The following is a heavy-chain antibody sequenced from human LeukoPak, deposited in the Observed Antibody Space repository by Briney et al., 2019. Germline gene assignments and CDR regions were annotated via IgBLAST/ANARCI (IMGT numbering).Heavy chain of an antibody. CDR1: GGTFSSYA. CDR2: IIPIFGTA. V-gene: IGHV1-69*06. J-gene: IGHJ3*02. D-gene: IGHD1-14*01. CDR3: ARVPYQPDAFDI. Sequence: ASVKVSCKASGGTFSSYAISWVRQAPGQGLEWMGGIIPIFGTANYAQKFRGRVTITADKSTSTAYMELSSLRSEDTAVYYCARVPYQPDAFDIWGQGTMVTVSS.